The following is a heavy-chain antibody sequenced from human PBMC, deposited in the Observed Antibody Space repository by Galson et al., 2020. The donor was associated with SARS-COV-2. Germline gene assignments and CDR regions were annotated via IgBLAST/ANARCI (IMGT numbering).Heavy chain of an antibody. J-gene: IGHJ4*02. CDR2: IKQDGSEK. D-gene: IGHD3-3*01. CDR3: ARDAADYDFWSGYSMGFDY. Sequence: GGSLRLSCAASGFTFSSYWISWVRQAPGKGLEWVANIKQDGSEKYYVDSVKGRFTISRDNAKNSLYLQMNSLRAEDTAVYYCARDAADYDFWSGYSMGFDYWGQGTLVTVSS. CDR1: GFTFSSYW. V-gene: IGHV3-7*01.